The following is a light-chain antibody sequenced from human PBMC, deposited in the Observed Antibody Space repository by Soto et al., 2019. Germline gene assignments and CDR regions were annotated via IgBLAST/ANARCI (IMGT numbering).Light chain of an antibody. CDR2: KAS. V-gene: IGKV1-5*03. J-gene: IGKJ1*01. CDR1: QTISSW. CDR3: QHYNSYSEA. Sequence: DIQLPQSPATPSASVGARVTITCRASQTISSWLAWYPQKPGKAPKLLIYKASTLKSGVPSRFSGSGSGTEFTLSISSLQPDDFATYYCQHYNSYSEAFGQGTKVDIK.